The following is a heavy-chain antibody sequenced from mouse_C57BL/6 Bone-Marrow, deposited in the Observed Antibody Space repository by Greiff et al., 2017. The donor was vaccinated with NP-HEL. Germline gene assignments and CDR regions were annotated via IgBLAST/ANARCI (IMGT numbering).Heavy chain of an antibody. V-gene: IGHV1-19*01. CDR1: GYTFTDYY. CDR3: ARSNDGYYGAMDY. J-gene: IGHJ4*01. CDR2: INPYNGGT. D-gene: IGHD2-3*01. Sequence: VQLKQSGPVLVKPGASVKMSCKASGYTFTDYYMNWVKQSHGKSLEWIGVINPYNGGTSYNQKFKGKATLTVDKSSSTAYMELNSLTSEDSAVYYCARSNDGYYGAMDYWGQGTSVTVSS.